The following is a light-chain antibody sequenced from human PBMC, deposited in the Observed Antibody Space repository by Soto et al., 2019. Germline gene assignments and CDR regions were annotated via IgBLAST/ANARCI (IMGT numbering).Light chain of an antibody. CDR1: RPNIGSNT. Sequence: QSVLTQPPSASGTPGQRVTMSCSVSRPNIGSNTVNWYPQLPGPAPKVLIYSNDQRPSGVPDRFSGSKSGTSASLAISGLQSEDEAAYYCAAWDDSLKVVVFGGGTKVTVL. V-gene: IGLV1-44*01. CDR3: AAWDDSLKVVV. J-gene: IGLJ2*01. CDR2: SND.